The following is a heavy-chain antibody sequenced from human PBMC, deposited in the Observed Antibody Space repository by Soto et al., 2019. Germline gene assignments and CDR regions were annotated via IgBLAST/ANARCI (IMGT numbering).Heavy chain of an antibody. CDR2: INHSGST. V-gene: IGHV4-34*01. CDR3: ARSGYNYYYYYGMDV. Sequence: SETLSLTCAVYGGSFSGYYWSWIRQPPGKGPEWIGEINHSGSTNYNPSLKSRVTISVDTSKNQFSLKLSSVTAADTAVYYCARSGYNYYYYYGMDVWGQGTTVTVSS. D-gene: IGHD5-12*01. J-gene: IGHJ6*02. CDR1: GGSFSGYY.